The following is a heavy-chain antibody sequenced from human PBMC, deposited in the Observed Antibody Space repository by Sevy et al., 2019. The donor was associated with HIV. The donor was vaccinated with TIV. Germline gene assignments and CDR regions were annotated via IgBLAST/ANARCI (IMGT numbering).Heavy chain of an antibody. CDR3: ARDGHSGLYYFDY. D-gene: IGHD6-19*01. V-gene: IGHV3-74*01. CDR2: INSDGSST. CDR1: GFTFSSHW. Sequence: GGSLRLSCAASGFTFSSHWMHWVRQAPGKGLVWVSRINSDGSSTSYADSVKGRFTISRDNAKNTLYLQMNSLRAEDTAVYYCARDGHSGLYYFDYWGQGTLVTVSS. J-gene: IGHJ4*02.